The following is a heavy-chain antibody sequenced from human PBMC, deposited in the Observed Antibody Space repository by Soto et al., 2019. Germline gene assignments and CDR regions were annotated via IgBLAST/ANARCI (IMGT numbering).Heavy chain of an antibody. V-gene: IGHV4-39*01. J-gene: IGHJ6*02. D-gene: IGHD3-10*01. CDR3: ARLGITMVRGARRLGYYYGMDV. CDR1: GGSISSSSYY. Sequence: LTCTVSGGSISSSSYYWGWIRQPPGKGLEWIGSIYYSGSTYYNPSLKSRVTISVDTSKNQFSLKLSSVTAADTAVYYCARLGITMVRGARRLGYYYGMDVWGQGTTVTVSS. CDR2: IYYSGST.